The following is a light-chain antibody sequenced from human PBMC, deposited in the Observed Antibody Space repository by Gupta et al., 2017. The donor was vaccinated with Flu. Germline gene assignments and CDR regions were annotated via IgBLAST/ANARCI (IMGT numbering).Light chain of an antibody. CDR1: ALPKQY. Sequence: ARITCSGDALPKQYAFWYQQKPGQAPVVVIFKDTERPSGIPERFSGSTSGTTVTLIISGVQTEDEADYYCQSAGSSSTYRVFGGGTKLTVL. CDR3: QSAGSSSTYRV. CDR2: KDT. V-gene: IGLV3-25*03. J-gene: IGLJ2*01.